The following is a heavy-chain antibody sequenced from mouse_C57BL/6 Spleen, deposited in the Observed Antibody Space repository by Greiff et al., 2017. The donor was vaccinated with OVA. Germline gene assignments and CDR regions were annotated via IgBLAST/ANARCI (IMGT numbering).Heavy chain of an antibody. J-gene: IGHJ4*01. V-gene: IGHV5-6*02. Sequence: EVKVEESGGDLVQPGGSLKLSCAASGFTFTSYGMSWVRQTPDKRLEWVATISSGGSYTYYPDRVTGRFTISSDNAKNTLYLQMSSLKTEDTAMYDCARVITTVSYSYAMDYWGQGTSVTVSS. CDR3: ARVITTVSYSYAMDY. CDR2: ISSGGSYT. D-gene: IGHD1-1*01. CDR1: GFTFTSYG.